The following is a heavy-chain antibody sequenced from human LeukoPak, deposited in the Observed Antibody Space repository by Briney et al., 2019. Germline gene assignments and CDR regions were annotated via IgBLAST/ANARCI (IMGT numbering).Heavy chain of an antibody. J-gene: IGHJ4*02. V-gene: IGHV1-18*01. D-gene: IGHD5-24*01. CDR3: AREEGDGYNYGICDY. CDR2: ISAYNGNT. CDR1: GYTFTSYG. Sequence: ASVKVSCKASGYTFTSYGISWVRQAPGQELEWMGWISAYNGNTNYAQKLQGRVTMTTDTSTSTAYMELRSLRSDDTAVYYCAREEGDGYNYGICDYWGQGTLVSVSS.